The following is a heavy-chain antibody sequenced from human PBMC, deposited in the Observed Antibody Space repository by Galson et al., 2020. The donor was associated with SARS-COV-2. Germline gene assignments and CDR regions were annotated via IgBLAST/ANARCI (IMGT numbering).Heavy chain of an antibody. V-gene: IGHV3-74*01. D-gene: IGHD5-18*01. CDR2: INSDGSST. CDR1: GFTFSSYW. J-gene: IGHJ3*02. CDR3: ARDLGYGHDAFDI. Sequence: LSLTCAASGFTFSSYWMHWVRQAPGKGLVWVSRINSDGSSTSYADSVKGRFTISRDNAKNTLYLQMNSLRAEDTAVYYCARDLGYGHDAFDIWGQGTMVTVSS.